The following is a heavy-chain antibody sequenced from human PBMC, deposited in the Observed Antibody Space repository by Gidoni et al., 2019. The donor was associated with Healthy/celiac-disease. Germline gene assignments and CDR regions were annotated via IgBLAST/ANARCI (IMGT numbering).Heavy chain of an antibody. V-gene: IGHV3-30*04. J-gene: IGHJ4*02. D-gene: IGHD3-22*01. CDR2: ISYDGSNK. Sequence: QVQLVESGGGVVQPGRSLRLSCAASGFTFSSYAMHWVRQAPGKGLEWVAVISYDGSNKYYADSVKGRFTISRDNSKNTLYLQMNSLRAEDTAVYYCARDLYYDSSGYRETGGLGYWGQGTLVTVSS. CDR3: ARDLYYDSSGYRETGGLGY. CDR1: GFTFSSYA.